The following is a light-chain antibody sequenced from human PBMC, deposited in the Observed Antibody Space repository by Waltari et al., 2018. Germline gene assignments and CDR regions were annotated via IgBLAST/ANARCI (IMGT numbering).Light chain of an antibody. Sequence: DIQMTQSPSTLSASVGDRVPITCRASQSISNWLVWYQQKPGKAPKLLIYKESTLETGVPSRFSGSGSETEFTLTISNLQPDDFATYYCQQYNYYWTFGQGTKVEI. CDR3: QQYNYYWT. CDR1: QSISNW. J-gene: IGKJ1*01. V-gene: IGKV1-5*03. CDR2: KES.